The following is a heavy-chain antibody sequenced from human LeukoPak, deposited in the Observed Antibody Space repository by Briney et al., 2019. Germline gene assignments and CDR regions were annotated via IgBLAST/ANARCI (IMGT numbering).Heavy chain of an antibody. Sequence: PSETLSLTCTVSGGSISSYYWSWIRQPPGKGLEGIGYIDTSGSTNHNPSLKSQVTISSDTSKNQFSLKLSSVTAADTAVYYCARAYSSSWLSAFDIWGQGTMVTVSS. CDR1: GGSISSYY. CDR3: ARAYSSSWLSAFDI. D-gene: IGHD6-13*01. CDR2: IDTSGST. J-gene: IGHJ3*02. V-gene: IGHV4-4*09.